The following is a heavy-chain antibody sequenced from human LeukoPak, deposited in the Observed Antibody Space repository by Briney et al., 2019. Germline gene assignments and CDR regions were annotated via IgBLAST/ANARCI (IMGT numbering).Heavy chain of an antibody. CDR1: GFTVITND. J-gene: IGHJ4*02. CDR3: ARGVEPLAANTLAY. V-gene: IGHV3-53*01. D-gene: IGHD1-14*01. CDR2: LYRDGNT. Sequence: GGSLRLSCAASGFTVITNDMTWVRQAPGKGLEWVTVLYRDGNTKYADSVQGRFTISRDNSKNTLYLEMNSLSPDDTAVYYCARGVEPLAANTLAYWGQGTLVTVSS.